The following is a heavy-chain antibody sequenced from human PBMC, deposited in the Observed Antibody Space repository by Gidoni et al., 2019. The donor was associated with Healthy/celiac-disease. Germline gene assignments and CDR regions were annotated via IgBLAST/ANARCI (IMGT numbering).Heavy chain of an antibody. CDR2: MIPIFGTA. CDR3: ARGAEYCSSTSCYLPYYYMDV. Sequence: QVQLVQSGAEVKKPGSSVKVSCKASGGTFSSYAISWVRKAPGQGLEWMGGMIPIFGTANYAQKFQGRVTITADESTSTAYMELSSLRSEDTAVYYCARGAEYCSSTSCYLPYYYMDVWGKGTTVTVSS. V-gene: IGHV1-69*01. D-gene: IGHD2-2*01. J-gene: IGHJ6*03. CDR1: GGTFSSYA.